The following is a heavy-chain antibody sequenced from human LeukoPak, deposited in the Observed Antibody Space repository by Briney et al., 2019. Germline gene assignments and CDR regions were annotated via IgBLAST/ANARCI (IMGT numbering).Heavy chain of an antibody. CDR2: ISGSGGST. J-gene: IGHJ4*02. CDR3: AKRITMVRRVVTGSDY. D-gene: IGHD3-10*01. Sequence: GGSLTLSCAASGFTFSSYAMSWVRPAPGKGLEWVSAISGSGGSTYYADSVKGRITISRDTSKNTLYLQMNSLRAEGTAVYFCAKRITMVRRVVTGSDYWGQGTLVTLS. V-gene: IGHV3-23*01. CDR1: GFTFSSYA.